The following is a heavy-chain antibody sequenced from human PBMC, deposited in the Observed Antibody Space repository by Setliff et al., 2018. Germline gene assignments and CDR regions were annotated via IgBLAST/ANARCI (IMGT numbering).Heavy chain of an antibody. CDR2: IYSGGTT. CDR3: ARTGTYRYFDY. Sequence: SETLSLTCKVSGDSMNSGVYYWAWIRQPPGKGLEWIGRIYSGGTTYYNSSLKSRVTITVDTSKSQFSLRMNSVTAADTAVYYCARTGTYRYFDYWGRGTLVTV. J-gene: IGHJ4*02. V-gene: IGHV4-39*01. D-gene: IGHD1-1*01. CDR1: GDSMNSGVYY.